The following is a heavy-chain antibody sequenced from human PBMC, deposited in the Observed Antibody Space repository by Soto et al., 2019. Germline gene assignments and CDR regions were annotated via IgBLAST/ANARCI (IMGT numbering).Heavy chain of an antibody. D-gene: IGHD4-17*01. V-gene: IGHV3-23*01. J-gene: IGHJ2*01. CDR3: AKVFYGDSDWYFDL. Sequence: EVQLLESGGGLVQPGGSLRLSCAASGFTFDKYAMNWVRQAPGKGLEWVSTISTSGGKTYYADSVKGRVTISRSNSKNTLYLQLNSLRAEDTAVYYCAKVFYGDSDWYFDLWGRGTLVTVSS. CDR2: ISTSGGKT. CDR1: GFTFDKYA.